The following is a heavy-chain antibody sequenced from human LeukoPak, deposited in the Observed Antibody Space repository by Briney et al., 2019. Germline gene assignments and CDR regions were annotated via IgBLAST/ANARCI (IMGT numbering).Heavy chain of an antibody. V-gene: IGHV3-23*01. CDR2: ISGSGGST. J-gene: IGHJ4*02. Sequence: GGSLRLSCAASGFTFSSYSMNWVRQAPGKGLEWVSAISGSGGSTYYADSVKGRFTISRDNSKNTLYLQMNSLRAEDTAVYYCAKDLRHSSDDYWGQGTLVTVSS. D-gene: IGHD6-19*01. CDR1: GFTFSSYS. CDR3: AKDLRHSSDDY.